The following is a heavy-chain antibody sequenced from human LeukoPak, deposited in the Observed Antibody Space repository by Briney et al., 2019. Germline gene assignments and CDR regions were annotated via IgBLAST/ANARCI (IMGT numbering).Heavy chain of an antibody. CDR2: ISSSGSTI. Sequence: GSLRLSCSASGFTFSDYYMSWIRHAPGKGLEWVSYISSSGSTIYYADSVKSRFPISRDNAKNSLSLQMNSLRAEDTAVYYCARGTRLTVFDYWGQGTLVTVSS. V-gene: IGHV3-11*01. J-gene: IGHJ4*02. D-gene: IGHD2-2*01. CDR1: GFTFSDYY. CDR3: ARGTRLTVFDY.